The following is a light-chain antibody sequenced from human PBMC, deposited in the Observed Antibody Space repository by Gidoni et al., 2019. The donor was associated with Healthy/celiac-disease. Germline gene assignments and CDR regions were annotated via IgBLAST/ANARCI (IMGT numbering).Light chain of an antibody. CDR2: SNN. V-gene: IGLV1-44*01. CDR1: SSHIGSNT. J-gene: IGLJ2*01. Sequence: QSVLTQPPSESGTPGQRCTISCSGRSSHIGSNTVNWYHQPPGTAPKLLISSNNQRPSGVPDRFSGSKSGTSASLAISGLQSEDEADYYCAAWDDSLNGVVFGGGTKLTVL. CDR3: AAWDDSLNGVV.